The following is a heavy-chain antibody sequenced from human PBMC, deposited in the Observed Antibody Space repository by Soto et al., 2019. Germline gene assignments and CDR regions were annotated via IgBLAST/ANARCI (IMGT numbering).Heavy chain of an antibody. CDR2: ISYDGSNK. V-gene: IGHV3-30-3*01. CDR1: GFTFSGYA. J-gene: IGHJ4*02. Sequence: QVQLVESGGGVVQPGRSLRLSCAASGFTFSGYAMHWVRQAPGKGLEWVAVISYDGSNKYYADSVKGRFTISRDNSKNTLYLQMNSLRAEDTAVYYCARDNPLRSFDYWGQGTLVTVSS. D-gene: IGHD4-17*01. CDR3: ARDNPLRSFDY.